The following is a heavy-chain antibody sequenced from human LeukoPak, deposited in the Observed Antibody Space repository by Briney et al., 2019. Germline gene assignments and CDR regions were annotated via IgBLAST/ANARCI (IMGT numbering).Heavy chain of an antibody. CDR1: GGSISSYY. CDR2: IYYSGST. D-gene: IGHD2-2*01. Sequence: SETLSLTCTVSGGSISSYYWSWIRQPPGKGLEWIGYIYYSGSTNYNPSLKSRVTISVDTSKNQFSLKLSSVTAADTAVYYCARVKEVPAALAPYYYYGMDVWGQGTTVTVSS. CDR3: ARVKEVPAALAPYYYYGMDV. J-gene: IGHJ6*02. V-gene: IGHV4-59*08.